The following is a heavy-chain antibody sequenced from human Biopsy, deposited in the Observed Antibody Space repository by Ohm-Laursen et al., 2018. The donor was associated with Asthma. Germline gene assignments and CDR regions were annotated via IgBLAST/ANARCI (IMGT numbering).Heavy chain of an antibody. Sequence: ASVKVSCKASGYTFTSYAMHWVRQAPGQRLEWMGWINAGNGNTKYSQKFQGRVTITRDTSASTAYMELSSLRSEDTAVYYCARPYYDSGGYYYENLSFDYWGQGTLVTVSS. V-gene: IGHV1-3*01. J-gene: IGHJ4*02. CDR2: INAGNGNT. CDR1: GYTFTSYA. D-gene: IGHD3-22*01. CDR3: ARPYYDSGGYYYENLSFDY.